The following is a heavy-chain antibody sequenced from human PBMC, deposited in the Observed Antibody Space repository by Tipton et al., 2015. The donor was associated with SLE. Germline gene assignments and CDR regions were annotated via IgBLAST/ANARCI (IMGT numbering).Heavy chain of an antibody. CDR3: ARGVSGYFHYCYMDV. CDR1: GGSFSGYA. J-gene: IGHJ6*03. Sequence: GLVKPSETLSLTCAVSGGSFSGYAWSWIRQPPGKGLEWIGEINHSRRTNYNPSLKSRGTISLAPSNNQFTLGLSSVTAADTAVYYCARGVSGYFHYCYMDVWGKGTTVTISS. D-gene: IGHD3-16*01. V-gene: IGHV4-34*01. CDR2: INHSRRT.